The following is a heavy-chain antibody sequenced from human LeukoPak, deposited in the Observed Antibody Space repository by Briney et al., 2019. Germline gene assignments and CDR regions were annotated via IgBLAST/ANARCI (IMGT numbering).Heavy chain of an antibody. Sequence: GASVKVSCKASGYTFTGYYMHWVRQAPGQGLEWMGIINPSGGDTSYAQKFQGRVTTTRDPSTSTVYMEVVSLRPEDTAVYYCARGCRVVPGVHNVGMTSYYNGMDVWGQGTTVTVSS. V-gene: IGHV1-46*01. CDR3: ARGCRVVPGVHNVGMTSYYNGMDV. CDR1: GYTFTGYY. D-gene: IGHD2-2*01. CDR2: INPSGGDT. J-gene: IGHJ6*02.